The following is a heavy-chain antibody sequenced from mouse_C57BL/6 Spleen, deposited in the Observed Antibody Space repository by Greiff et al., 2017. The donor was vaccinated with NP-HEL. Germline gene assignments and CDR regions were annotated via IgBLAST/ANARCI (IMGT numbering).Heavy chain of an antibody. CDR3: ARLYDYDDAMDY. J-gene: IGHJ4*01. V-gene: IGHV5-12*01. Sequence: EVKVVESGGGLVQPGGSLKLSCAASGFTFSDYYMYWVRQTPEKRLEWVAYISNGGGSTYYPDTVKGRFTISRDNAKNTLYLQMSRLKSEDTAMYDCARLYDYDDAMDYWGQGTSVTVSS. CDR1: GFTFSDYY. D-gene: IGHD2-4*01. CDR2: ISNGGGST.